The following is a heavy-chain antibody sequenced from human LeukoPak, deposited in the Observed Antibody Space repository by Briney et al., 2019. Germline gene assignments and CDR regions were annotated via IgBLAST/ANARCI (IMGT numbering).Heavy chain of an antibody. CDR2: IYYSGST. V-gene: IGHV4-59*08. CDR3: SGGWYSYDY. CDR1: GGSISSYY. J-gene: IGHJ4*02. Sequence: SETLSLTCTVSGGSISSYYWSWIRQPPGKGLEWIGYIYYSGSTNYNPSLKSRVTISVDTSKNQFSLKLGSVTAADTAVCYCSGGWYSYDYWGQGTLVTVSS. D-gene: IGHD6-19*01.